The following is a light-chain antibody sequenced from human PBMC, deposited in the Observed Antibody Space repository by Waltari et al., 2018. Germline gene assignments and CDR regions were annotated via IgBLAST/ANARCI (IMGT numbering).Light chain of an antibody. Sequence: IQLTQSPSSLSASVGDRVTITCRASQGISSYLAWYQQKPGKAPKLLIYAASTLQSGVPSRFSGSGSGTGFTLTISSLQPEDFATYSCQQLNTYPLTFGPGTKVDIK. CDR1: QGISSY. CDR3: QQLNTYPLT. J-gene: IGKJ3*01. V-gene: IGKV1-9*01. CDR2: AAS.